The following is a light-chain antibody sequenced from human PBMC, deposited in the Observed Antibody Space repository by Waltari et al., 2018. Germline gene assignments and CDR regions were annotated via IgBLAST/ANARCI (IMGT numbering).Light chain of an antibody. J-gene: IGLJ2*01. CDR3: QTWGTGIQV. CDR1: SGHSSSA. V-gene: IGLV4-69*01. CDR2: VNSDGSH. Sequence: QLVLTQSPSASASLGASVKLTCTLRSGHSSSAIAWLQQPPEKGPRYLMKVNSDGSHKKGDGIPDRFSGSSAGTERYLTIPSLPAEDEADYYGQTWGTGIQVFGGGNKLTVL.